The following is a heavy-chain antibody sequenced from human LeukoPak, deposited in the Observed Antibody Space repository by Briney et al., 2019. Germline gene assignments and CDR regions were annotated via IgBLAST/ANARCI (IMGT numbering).Heavy chain of an antibody. CDR3: AELGITMIGGV. CDR1: GFSFSTYT. CDR2: ISSSGSTI. Sequence: PGGSLRLSCADSGFSFSTYTMNWVRQAPGKGPEWVSYISSSGSTIYYADSVKGRFTISRDNAKNSLYLQMNSLRAEDTAVYYCAELGITMIGGVWGKGTTVTISS. V-gene: IGHV3-48*04. J-gene: IGHJ6*04. D-gene: IGHD3-10*02.